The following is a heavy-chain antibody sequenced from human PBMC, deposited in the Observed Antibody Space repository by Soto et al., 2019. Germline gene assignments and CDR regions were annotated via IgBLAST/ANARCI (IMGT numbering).Heavy chain of an antibody. CDR2: TYYRSKWYN. V-gene: IGHV6-1*01. J-gene: IGHJ6*03. CDR3: ARDRMVRGVISPKSYYYYYMDV. D-gene: IGHD3-10*01. CDR1: GDSVSSNSAA. Sequence: QVQLQQSGPGLVKPSQTLSLTCAISGDSVSSNSAAWNWIRQSPSRGLEWLGRTYYRSKWYNDYAVSVKSRITTNPDTSKNQFSLQLNSVTPEDTAVYYCARDRMVRGVISPKSYYYYYMDVWGKGTTVTVSS.